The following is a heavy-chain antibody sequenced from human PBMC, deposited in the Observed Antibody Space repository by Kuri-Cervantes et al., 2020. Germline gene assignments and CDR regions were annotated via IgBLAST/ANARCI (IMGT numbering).Heavy chain of an antibody. Sequence: GGSLRLSCAASGFTFSSYWMHWVRQAPGKGLEWVAVISYDGSNKYYADSVKGRFTISRDNSKNTLYLQMNSLRAEDTAVYYCAKDLMIVVEYYFDYWGQGTLVTVSS. D-gene: IGHD3-22*01. CDR3: AKDLMIVVEYYFDY. J-gene: IGHJ4*02. CDR2: ISYDGSNK. CDR1: GFTFSSYW. V-gene: IGHV3-30*18.